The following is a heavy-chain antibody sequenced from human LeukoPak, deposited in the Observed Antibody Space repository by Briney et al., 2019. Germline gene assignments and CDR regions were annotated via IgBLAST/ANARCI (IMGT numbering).Heavy chain of an antibody. J-gene: IGHJ4*02. CDR3: AKDTPIPYFDY. CDR1: GSTFSAYG. D-gene: IGHD2-21*01. CDR2: IRNDGSIK. Sequence: PGGSLRLSCAASGSTFSAYGMHWVRQAPGKGLEWVAFIRNDGSIKYYADSVKGRFTVSRDNSKNTLYVQMNSLSAEDTAVYYCAKDTPIPYFDYWGQGTLVSVSS. V-gene: IGHV3-30*02.